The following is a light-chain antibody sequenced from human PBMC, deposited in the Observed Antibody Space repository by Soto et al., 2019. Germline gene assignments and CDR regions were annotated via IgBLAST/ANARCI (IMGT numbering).Light chain of an antibody. Sequence: DIQVKESTSSLSAYVGERVTITCRASQSISSYLNWYEQKPGKAPKLLIYAASSLQSGVPSRFSGSGSGTDFTLTISSLQPEDFATYYCQQSYSTPQTFGQVTKV. V-gene: IGKV1-39*01. CDR2: AAS. CDR1: QSISSY. CDR3: QQSYSTPQT. J-gene: IGKJ1*01.